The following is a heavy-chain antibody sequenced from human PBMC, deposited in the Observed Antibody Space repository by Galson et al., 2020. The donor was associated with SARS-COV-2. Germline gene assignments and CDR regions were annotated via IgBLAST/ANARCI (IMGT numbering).Heavy chain of an antibody. CDR1: GFIFSNYE. CDR3: ARDLELFY. CDR2: ISSSGSNT. V-gene: IGHV3-48*03. Sequence: GESLKISCAASGFIFSNYEMNWVRQAPGKGLEWVSYISSSGSNTYHADSVKGRFTISRDNAKNSLYLQMNSLRADDTAIYYCARDLELFYWGQGTLVTVSS. D-gene: IGHD3-10*01. J-gene: IGHJ4*02.